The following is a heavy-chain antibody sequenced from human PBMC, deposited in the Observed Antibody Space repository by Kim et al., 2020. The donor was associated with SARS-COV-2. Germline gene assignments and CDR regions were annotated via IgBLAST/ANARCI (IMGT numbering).Heavy chain of an antibody. D-gene: IGHD3-10*01. V-gene: IGHV3-23*01. J-gene: IGHJ4*02. CDR3: AKKITYYFDY. Sequence: DYADSVKGRFTTSRDNSKNTLYLQMNSLRAEDTAVYYCAKKITYYFDYWGQGTLVTVSS.